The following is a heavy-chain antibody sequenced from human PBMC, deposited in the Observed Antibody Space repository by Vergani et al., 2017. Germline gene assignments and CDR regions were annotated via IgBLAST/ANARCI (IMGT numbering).Heavy chain of an antibody. Sequence: QVQLQQWGAGLLKPSETLSLTCAVYGGSFSGYYSSWIRQPPGKGLEWIGEINHSGSTNYNPSLKSRVTISVDTSKNQFSLKLSSVTAADTAVYYCARVIGGWYYGSGSPRFDPWGQGTLVTVSS. J-gene: IGHJ5*02. V-gene: IGHV4-34*01. CDR1: GGSFSGYY. CDR2: INHSGST. CDR3: ARVIGGWYYGSGSPRFDP. D-gene: IGHD3-10*01.